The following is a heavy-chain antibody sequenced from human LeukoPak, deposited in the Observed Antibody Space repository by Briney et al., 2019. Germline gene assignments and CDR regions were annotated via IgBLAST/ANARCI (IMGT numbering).Heavy chain of an antibody. CDR3: AKRWADVVVVIPANFFDY. V-gene: IGHV3-23*01. J-gene: IGHJ4*02. CDR2: IIPSGVST. Sequence: PGGSLRLSCAASGFTFSTYSMSWGRQAPGKGLEWVSTIIPSGVSTWYADSVKGRFTISRDNSKNTLYLQMNSLRAEDTAVYYCAKRWADVVVVIPANFFDYWGQGTLVTVSS. D-gene: IGHD2-15*01. CDR1: GFTFSTYS.